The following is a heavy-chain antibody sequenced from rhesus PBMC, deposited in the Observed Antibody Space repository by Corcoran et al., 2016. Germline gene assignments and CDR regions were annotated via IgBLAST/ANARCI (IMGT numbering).Heavy chain of an antibody. CDR1: GGSISSNY. V-gene: IGHV4-173*01. J-gene: IGHJ4*01. D-gene: IGHD6-31*01. CDR3: ARESPGQQRLVPGY. Sequence: QLQLQESGPGLVKPSETLSLTCAVSGGSISSNYWSWIRQPPGTGLEGIGRISVICGSTDYNPSRKSRVTISTDTSKNQFSLKLSSVTAADTAVYYCARESPGQQRLVPGYWGQGVLVTVSS. CDR2: ISVICGST.